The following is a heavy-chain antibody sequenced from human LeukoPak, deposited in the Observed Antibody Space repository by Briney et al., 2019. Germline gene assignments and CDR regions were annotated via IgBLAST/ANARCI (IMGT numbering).Heavy chain of an antibody. D-gene: IGHD2-2*01. V-gene: IGHV4-34*01. CDR1: GGSISSYY. CDR3: ARVVPAHYYGMDV. CDR2: INHSGST. Sequence: SETLSLTCTVSGGSISSYYWSWIRQPPGKGLEWIGEINHSGSTNYNPSLKSRVTISVDTSKNQFSLKLSSVTAADTAVYYCARVVPAHYYGMDVWGQGTTVTVSS. J-gene: IGHJ6*02.